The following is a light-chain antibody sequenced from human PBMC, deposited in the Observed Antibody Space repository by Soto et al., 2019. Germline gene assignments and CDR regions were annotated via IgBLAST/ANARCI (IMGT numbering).Light chain of an antibody. CDR1: QSISSW. CDR2: KAS. J-gene: IGKJ1*01. Sequence: DIHMTHSPSTLSASVLYRVTITCRASQSISSWLAWYQQKPGKAPKLLIYKASSLESGVPSRFSGSGSGTEFTLTISSLQPDDFATYYCQQYNSYSWTFGQGTKVDNK. CDR3: QQYNSYSWT. V-gene: IGKV1-5*03.